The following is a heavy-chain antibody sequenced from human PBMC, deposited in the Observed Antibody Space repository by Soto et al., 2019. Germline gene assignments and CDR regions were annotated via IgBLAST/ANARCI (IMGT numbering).Heavy chain of an antibody. CDR3: ARVIAGDVNWYFDL. J-gene: IGHJ2*01. D-gene: IGHD7-27*01. V-gene: IGHV4-30-4*01. Sequence: QVQLQESGPGLVKPSQTLSLTCTVSGGSISSGDYYWSWIRQPPGKGLEWIGYIYYSGSTYYNPSLESRVTISVDPSKNQFSLKLSSVTAADAAVYYCARVIAGDVNWYFDLWGRGTLVTVSS. CDR2: IYYSGST. CDR1: GGSISSGDYY.